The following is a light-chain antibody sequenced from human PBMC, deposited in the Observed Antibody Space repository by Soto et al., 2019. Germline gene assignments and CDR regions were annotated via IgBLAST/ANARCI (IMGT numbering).Light chain of an antibody. CDR3: QQYGSSPRT. Sequence: EIVLTQSPATLSLSPGEGATLSCRASQSISNSYLAWYQQKPGQAPRLLIYGASSRATGIPDRFSGSGSVTDFTLTISRLEPEDFAVYFCQQYGSSPRTFGQGTKVDIK. J-gene: IGKJ1*01. CDR2: GAS. CDR1: QSISNSY. V-gene: IGKV3-20*01.